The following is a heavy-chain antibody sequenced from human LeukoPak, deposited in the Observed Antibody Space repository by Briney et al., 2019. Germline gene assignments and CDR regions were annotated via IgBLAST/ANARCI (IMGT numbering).Heavy chain of an antibody. CDR3: VFYDTDYFDY. D-gene: IGHD5/OR15-5a*01. Sequence: AASVKVSRKASGGTFSSYAISWVRQAPEQGLEWMGRIIPILGIANYAQKFQGRVTITADKSTSTAYMELSSLRSEDTAVYYCVFYDTDYFDYWGQGTLVTVSS. V-gene: IGHV1-69*04. J-gene: IGHJ4*02. CDR1: GGTFSSYA. CDR2: IIPILGIA.